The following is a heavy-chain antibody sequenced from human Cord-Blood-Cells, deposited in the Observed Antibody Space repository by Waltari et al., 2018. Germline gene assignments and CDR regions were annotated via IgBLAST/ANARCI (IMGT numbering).Heavy chain of an antibody. V-gene: IGHV4-34*01. D-gene: IGHD3-10*01. CDR2: INHSGST. J-gene: IGHJ4*02. CDR1: GGSFHAYS. CDR3: ARGGQDGGWDY. Sequence: QVQPPQWGAGLLKPSAPLTLTCAVYGGSFHAYSWRWIRQPPGKGLEWIVEINHSGSTNYNPSLKSRVTISVDTSKNQFSLKRSSVTAADTAVYYCARGGQDGGWDYWGQGTLVTVSS.